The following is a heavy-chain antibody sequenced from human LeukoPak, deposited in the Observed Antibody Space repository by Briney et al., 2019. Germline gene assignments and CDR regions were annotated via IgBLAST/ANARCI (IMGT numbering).Heavy chain of an antibody. CDR2: ISIIITYI. D-gene: IGHD3-9*01. V-gene: IGHV3-21*01. CDR1: GLTFSSYS. J-gene: IGHJ3*02. CDR3: ARDELNTPPYDILTGYYPSDDAFDI. Sequence: GRSLRLASAAAGLTFSSYSMNWDRQAAGKWLEWESSISIIITYIYYADSVKGRLTISRDNAKNSLYLQMNSLRAEDTAVYYCARDELNTPPYDILTGYYPSDDAFDIWGQGTMVTVSS.